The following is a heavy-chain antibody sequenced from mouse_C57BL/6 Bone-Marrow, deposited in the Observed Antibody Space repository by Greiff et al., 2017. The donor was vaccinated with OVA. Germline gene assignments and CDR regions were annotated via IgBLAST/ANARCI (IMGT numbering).Heavy chain of an antibody. Sequence: VQLQQSGAELVRPGASVKLSCKASGYTFTDYYINWVKQRPGQGLEWIARIYPGSGNTYYNEKFKGKATLTAEKSSSTAYMQRSSLTSEDSVVYFCARLDGYYGWFAYWGQGTLVTVSA. CDR3: ARLDGYYGWFAY. D-gene: IGHD2-3*01. CDR1: GYTFTDYY. CDR2: IYPGSGNT. J-gene: IGHJ3*01. V-gene: IGHV1-76*01.